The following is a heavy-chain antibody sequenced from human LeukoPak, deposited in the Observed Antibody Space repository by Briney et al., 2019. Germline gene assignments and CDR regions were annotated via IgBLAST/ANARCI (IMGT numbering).Heavy chain of an antibody. CDR1: GFTFSSYA. D-gene: IGHD1-7*01. V-gene: IGHV3-30*04. Sequence: PGGSLRLSCAASGFTFSSYAMHWVRQAPGKGLEWVAVISYDGSNKYYADSVKGRFTISRDNSKNTLYLQMNSLRAEDTAVYYCARVQGITGTTGAFDIWGQGTMVTVSS. CDR2: ISYDGSNK. J-gene: IGHJ3*02. CDR3: ARVQGITGTTGAFDI.